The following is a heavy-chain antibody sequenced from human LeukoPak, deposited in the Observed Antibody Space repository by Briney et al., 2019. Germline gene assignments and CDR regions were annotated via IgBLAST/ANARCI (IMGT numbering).Heavy chain of an antibody. D-gene: IGHD5-24*01. CDR1: GFIFSSYS. Sequence: GGSLRLSCAASGFIFSSYSMNWVRHAPGKGLEWVSSISSTSTYIHYADSLKGRFTISRDNARNSLYLQINSLRVEDTAVYYCARVQRGEMATFDYWGQGTLVTLSS. J-gene: IGHJ4*02. CDR3: ARVQRGEMATFDY. V-gene: IGHV3-21*01. CDR2: ISSTSTYI.